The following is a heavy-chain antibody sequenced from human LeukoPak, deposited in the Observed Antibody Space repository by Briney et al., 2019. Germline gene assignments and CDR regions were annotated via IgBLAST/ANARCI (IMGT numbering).Heavy chain of an antibody. D-gene: IGHD4-17*01. J-gene: IGHJ4*02. CDR1: GYTFTSYG. CDR3: ARGGTVLRPNSPYDY. Sequence: ASVKVSCKASGYTFTSYGISWVRQAPGQGLEWMGIINPSGGSTSYAQKFQGRVTMTRDTSTSTVYMELSSLRSEDTAVYYCARGGTVLRPNSPYDYWGQGTLVTVSS. CDR2: INPSGGST. V-gene: IGHV1-46*01.